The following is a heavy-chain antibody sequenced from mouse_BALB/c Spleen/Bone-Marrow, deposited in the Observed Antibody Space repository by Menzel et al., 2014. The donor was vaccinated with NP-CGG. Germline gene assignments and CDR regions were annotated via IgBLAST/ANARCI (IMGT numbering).Heavy chain of an antibody. CDR3: AGNWEWFAY. J-gene: IGHJ3*01. D-gene: IGHD4-1*01. V-gene: IGHV1S56*01. CDR2: IYPGDGYT. Sequence: QVQLQQPGPELVKPGASAKMSCKASGYTFTSYYIHWLKQRPGQGLEWIGWIYPGDGYTKYNEKFKGKTTLTADRSSSTAYMLLSSLTSEDSAIYFCAGNWEWFAYWGQGTLVTVSA. CDR1: GYTFTSYY.